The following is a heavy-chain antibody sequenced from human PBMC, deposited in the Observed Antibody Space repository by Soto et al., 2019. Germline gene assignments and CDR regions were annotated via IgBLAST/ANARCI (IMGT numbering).Heavy chain of an antibody. CDR3: ARGGENGWFDP. Sequence: SETLSLTCAVYGGSFSGYYWSWIRQPPGKGLEWIGEINHSGSTNYNPSLKSRVTISVDTSKNQFSLKLSSVTAADTAVYYCARGGENGWFDPWGQGTLVTVSS. V-gene: IGHV4-34*01. CDR2: INHSGST. J-gene: IGHJ5*02. CDR1: GGSFSGYY. D-gene: IGHD3-10*01.